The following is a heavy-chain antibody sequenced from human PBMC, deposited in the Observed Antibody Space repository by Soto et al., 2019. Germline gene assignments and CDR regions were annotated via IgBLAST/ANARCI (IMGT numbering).Heavy chain of an antibody. D-gene: IGHD5-12*01. CDR1: GYTFTNYA. CDR3: ARISGGGGYDPPGVDY. V-gene: IGHV1-3*01. J-gene: IGHJ4*02. Sequence: QVQLVQSGAEVKKPGASVKVSCKASGYTFTNYAMHWVRQAPGQRLEWMGWINADKGDTSYSQRLQGRVTITRDTSASTASMELSSLQCEDTAVYYCARISGGGGYDPPGVDYWGQGTLVTVSS. CDR2: INADKGDT.